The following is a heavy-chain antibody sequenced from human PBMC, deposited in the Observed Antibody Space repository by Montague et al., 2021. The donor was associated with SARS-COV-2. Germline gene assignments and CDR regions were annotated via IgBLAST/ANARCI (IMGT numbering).Heavy chain of an antibody. J-gene: IGHJ6*02. CDR2: IYYSGST. CDR1: GGSISSYY. D-gene: IGHD4/OR15-4a*01. CDR3: ARDHMTMLFMFYYYGMDV. V-gene: IGHV4-4*07. Sequence: SETLSLTCTVSGGSISSYYWSWIRQSAGKGLEWIGCIYYSGSTKYNPSLNSRVTMSVDTSKNQFSLKLSSVTAADTAVYYCARDHMTMLFMFYYYGMDVWGRGTTVTVSS.